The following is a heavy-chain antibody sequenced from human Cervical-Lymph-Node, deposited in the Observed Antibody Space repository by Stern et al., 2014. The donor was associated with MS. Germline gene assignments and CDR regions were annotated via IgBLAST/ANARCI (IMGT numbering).Heavy chain of an antibody. V-gene: IGHV1-3*01. CDR3: ARDPRPRYNWKPYGLDF. Sequence: VQLEESGAEVKKPGASVKVSCKASGYSFTTYGVQWVRQGPGQRLEWMGWINGGNGNTEYSHKFQGRVTITRDTSANTAYMELNSLTSEDTAVYYCARDPRPRYNWKPYGLDFWGQGTTVIVSS. D-gene: IGHD1-20*01. J-gene: IGHJ6*02. CDR2: INGGNGNT. CDR1: GYSFTTYG.